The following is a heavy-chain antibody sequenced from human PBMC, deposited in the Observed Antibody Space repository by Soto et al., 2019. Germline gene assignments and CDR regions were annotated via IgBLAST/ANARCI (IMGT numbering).Heavy chain of an antibody. V-gene: IGHV3-21*01. J-gene: IGHJ4*02. Sequence: PGGSLRLSCAASGFTFSSYSMNWVRQAPGKGLEWVSSISSSSSYIYYADSVKGRFTISRDNAKNSLYLQMNSLRAEDTAVYYCARDAGIAVAGTDYWGQGTLVTVSS. CDR2: ISSSSSYI. D-gene: IGHD6-19*01. CDR3: ARDAGIAVAGTDY. CDR1: GFTFSSYS.